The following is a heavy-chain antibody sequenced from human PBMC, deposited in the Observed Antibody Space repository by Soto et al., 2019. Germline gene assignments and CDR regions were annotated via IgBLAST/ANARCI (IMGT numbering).Heavy chain of an antibody. CDR1: GFTFSNAW. CDR3: TTVVKWYPETRHQTYFDY. D-gene: IGHD1-26*01. CDR2: IKSKTDGGTT. Sequence: GGSLRLSCAASGFTFSNAWMNWVRQAPGKGLEWVGRIKSKTDGGTTDYAAPVKGRFTISRDDSKNTLYLQMNSLKTEDTAVYYCTTVVKWYPETRHQTYFDYWGQGTLVTVSS. J-gene: IGHJ4*02. V-gene: IGHV3-15*07.